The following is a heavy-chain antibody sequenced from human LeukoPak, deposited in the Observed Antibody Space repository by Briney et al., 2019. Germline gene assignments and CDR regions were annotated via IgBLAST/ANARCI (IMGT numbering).Heavy chain of an antibody. CDR2: KWYDGSNK. CDR3: ARGLGYSYGYGIDY. V-gene: IGHV3-33*01. D-gene: IGHD5-18*01. Sequence: GRSLRLSCAASGFSLSNYGMHWVRQAPGKGPEWVAIKWYDGSNKYYAESVEGRFTISRDNSKNTLYLQMNSLRAEDTAVYSCARGLGYSYGYGIDYWGQGTLVIASS. J-gene: IGHJ4*02. CDR1: GFSLSNYG.